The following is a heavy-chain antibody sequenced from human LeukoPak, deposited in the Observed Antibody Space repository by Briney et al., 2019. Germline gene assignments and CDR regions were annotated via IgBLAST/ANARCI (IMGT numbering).Heavy chain of an antibody. Sequence: PSETLSLTCTVSGGSISSYYWSWIRQPAGKGLESIGHISTSGNTNYNPSLKSRVTLSLDTSKNRFSLKLSSVTDADTAVYYCAREEWLSQYNWFDPWGQGTLVTVSS. CDR3: AREEWLSQYNWFDP. CDR1: GGSISSYY. V-gene: IGHV4-4*07. J-gene: IGHJ5*02. D-gene: IGHD3-3*01. CDR2: ISTSGNT.